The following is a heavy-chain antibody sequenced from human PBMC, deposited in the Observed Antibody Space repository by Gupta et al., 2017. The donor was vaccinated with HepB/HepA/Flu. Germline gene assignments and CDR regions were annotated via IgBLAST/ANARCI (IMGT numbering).Heavy chain of an antibody. J-gene: IGHJ4*02. CDR3: ARHEVAAPSYYFDY. CDR2: IYYSGST. V-gene: IGHV4-39*01. D-gene: IGHD6-13*01. Sequence: IGSIYYSGSTYYNPSLKSRVTISVDTSKNQFSLKLSSVTAADTAVYYCARHEVAAPSYYFDYWGQGTLVTVSS.